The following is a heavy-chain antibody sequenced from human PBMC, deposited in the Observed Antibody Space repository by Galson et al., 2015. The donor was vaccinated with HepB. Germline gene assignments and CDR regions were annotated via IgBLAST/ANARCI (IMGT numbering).Heavy chain of an antibody. CDR2: IWYDGSNK. D-gene: IGHD6-6*01. Sequence: SLRLSCAASGFTFSSYGMHWVRQAPGKGLEWVTVIWYDGSNKYYADSVKGRFTISRDNSKNTLYLQMNSLRLEDTAVYYCARDRGSSAYAGKNYWFQGTLVTVSS. J-gene: IGHJ4*02. CDR3: ARDRGSSAYAGKNY. CDR1: GFTFSSYG. V-gene: IGHV3-33*08.